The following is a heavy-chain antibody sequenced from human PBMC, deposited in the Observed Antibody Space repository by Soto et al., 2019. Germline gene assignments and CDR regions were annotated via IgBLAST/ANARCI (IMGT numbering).Heavy chain of an antibody. CDR1: GGSISNVDYY. CDR2: IFYSGRT. J-gene: IGHJ4*02. V-gene: IGHV4-30-4*01. CDR3: ARVQRDSAFGHFDH. D-gene: IGHD5-18*01. Sequence: QVQLQESGPGLVKPSQTLSLTCTVSGGSISNVDYYWSWIRQPPGKGLERIGYIFYSGRTDYNPTRRGRFAISVDTSKNHFALKLNSVTAADTAVYYCARVQRDSAFGHFDHWGQGTLVTVSS.